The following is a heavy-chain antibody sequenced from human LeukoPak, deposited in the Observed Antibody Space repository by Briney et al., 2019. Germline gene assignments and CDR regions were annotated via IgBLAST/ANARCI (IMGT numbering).Heavy chain of an antibody. CDR3: ARLPAYCSSTSCYYDY. CDR2: ISSASGSK. Sequence: GGSLRLSCAASGFTFSSYSMNWVRQAPGKGLEWVSYISSASGSKYYADSVKGRFTISRDNAKNSLFLQMNSLRAEDTAVYYCARLPAYCSSTSCYYDYWGQGTLVTVSS. V-gene: IGHV3-48*04. D-gene: IGHD2-2*01. CDR1: GFTFSSYS. J-gene: IGHJ4*02.